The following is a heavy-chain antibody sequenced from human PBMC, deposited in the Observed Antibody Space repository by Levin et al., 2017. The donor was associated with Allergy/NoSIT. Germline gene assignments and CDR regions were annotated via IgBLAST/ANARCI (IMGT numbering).Heavy chain of an antibody. D-gene: IGHD4-23*01. V-gene: IGHV4-59*08. CDR1: GGFIHSYF. CDR2: IYYNWNT. Sequence: PSETLSLTCTVSGGFIHSYFWSWIRQPPGKGLEWIGYIYYNWNTDYNPSLKSRVTISGDTSKNQFSLRLSSGTAAGTAVYYCARHREYGGSDSWGQGTLVTVSS. CDR3: ARHREYGGSDS. J-gene: IGHJ4*02.